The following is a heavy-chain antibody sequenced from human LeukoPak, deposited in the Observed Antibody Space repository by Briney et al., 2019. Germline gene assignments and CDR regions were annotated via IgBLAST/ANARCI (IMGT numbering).Heavy chain of an antibody. D-gene: IGHD5-18*01. CDR2: ISGSAHKI. J-gene: IGHJ4*02. CDR3: AGRVTGYSSGYVY. V-gene: IGHV3-11*01. Sequence: GGSLRLTCEFSGFSFSDYYMTWIRQAPGKGLDWVSVISGSAHKIRYADSVKGRLTISRDNSENIVYLQMNNLRAEDTAVYYCAGRVTGYSSGYVYWGQGTLVTVSS. CDR1: GFSFSDYY.